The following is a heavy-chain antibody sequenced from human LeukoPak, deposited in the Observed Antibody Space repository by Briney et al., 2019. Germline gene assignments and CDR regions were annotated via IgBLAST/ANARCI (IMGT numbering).Heavy chain of an antibody. D-gene: IGHD5-12*01. Sequence: PSETLSLTCAVSGGSSSSSNWWNWVRQPPGKGLEWIGEIDHSGRTNYNPSLKSRVTISVDTSKNQFSLKLSSVTAADTAVYYCARVAKGLVDYWGQGTLVTVSS. CDR1: GGSSSSSNW. CDR2: IDHSGRT. J-gene: IGHJ4*02. CDR3: ARVAKGLVDY. V-gene: IGHV4-4*02.